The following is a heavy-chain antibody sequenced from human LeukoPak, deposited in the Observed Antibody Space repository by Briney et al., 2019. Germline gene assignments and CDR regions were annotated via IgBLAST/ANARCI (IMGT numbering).Heavy chain of an antibody. J-gene: IGHJ4*02. V-gene: IGHV3-30*02. CDR2: IGHDGTKI. D-gene: IGHD3-16*01. CDR3: GKGDVTWGNRYFDH. Sequence: GGSLPLSRLPCRLTFHHYVLLELDQAPGKGLEWVAFIGHDGTKIYYADLLQGRFTISRDNSKNTLHLEMKSLSGWDPALYYRGKGDVTWGNRYFDHWGQGTLGTVSS. CDR1: RLTFHHYV.